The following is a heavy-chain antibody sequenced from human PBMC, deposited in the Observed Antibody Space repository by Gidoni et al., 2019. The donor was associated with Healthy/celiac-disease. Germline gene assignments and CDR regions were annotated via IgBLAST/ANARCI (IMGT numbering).Heavy chain of an antibody. CDR3: ARQGYDFWSGSPSQHDY. CDR2: IYYSGST. J-gene: IGHJ4*02. V-gene: IGHV4-39*01. CDR1: GGSISSSSYY. D-gene: IGHD3-3*01. Sequence: QLQLQESGPGLVNPSATLSLTCTVSGGSISSSSYYWGWIRQPPGKGLEWIGSIYYSGSTYYNPSIKSRVTISVDTSKNQFSLKLSSVTAADTAVYYCARQGYDFWSGSPSQHDYWGQGTLVTVSS.